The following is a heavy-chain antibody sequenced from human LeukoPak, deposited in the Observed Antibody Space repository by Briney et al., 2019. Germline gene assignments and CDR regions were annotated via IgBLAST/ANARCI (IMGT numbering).Heavy chain of an antibody. CDR1: GYTFTDYF. CDR3: ARAPLKQYQLLYRFDP. CDR2: INPKTGAT. D-gene: IGHD2-2*02. J-gene: IGHJ5*02. V-gene: IGHV1-2*02. Sequence: ASVQVSCKASGYTFTDYFVHWVRQAPGQGLEWMGWINPKTGATDYAQKFQGRVSLTGDTPISTAYMQLRTLRSDDTAVYYCARAPLKQYQLLYRFDPWGQGTLVTVSS.